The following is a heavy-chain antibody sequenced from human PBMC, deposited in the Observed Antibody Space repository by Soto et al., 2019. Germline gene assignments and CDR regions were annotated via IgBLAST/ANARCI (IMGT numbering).Heavy chain of an antibody. D-gene: IGHD3-22*01. CDR3: ARNYYDSSGYPLPDY. V-gene: IGHV3-33*01. CDR1: GFTFSSYG. Sequence: QVQLVESGGGVVQPGRSLRLSCAASGFTFSSYGMHWVRRAPGKGLEWVAVIWYDGSNKYYADSVKGRFTISRDNSKNTLYLQMNSLRAEDTAVYYCARNYYDSSGYPLPDYLGQGTLVTVSS. J-gene: IGHJ4*02. CDR2: IWYDGSNK.